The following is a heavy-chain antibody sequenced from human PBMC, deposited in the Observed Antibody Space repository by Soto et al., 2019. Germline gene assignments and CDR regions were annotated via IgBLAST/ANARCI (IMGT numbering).Heavy chain of an antibody. Sequence: QVQLVESGGGVVQPGTSLRLSCITSGFSFTTYGMHWVRQAPGKGLEWMAVISFDGTNKLYADSVKGRFTISRDNSKNTMYLQMNSLRAEDTAMYYCAKDQGITTNDYYYYGMDVWGQGTTVTVS. D-gene: IGHD3-22*01. CDR1: GFSFTTYG. CDR2: ISFDGTNK. V-gene: IGHV3-30*18. J-gene: IGHJ6*02. CDR3: AKDQGITTNDYYYYGMDV.